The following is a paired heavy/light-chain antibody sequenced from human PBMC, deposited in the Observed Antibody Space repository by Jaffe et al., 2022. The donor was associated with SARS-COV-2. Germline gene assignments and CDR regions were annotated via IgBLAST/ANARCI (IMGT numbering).Light chain of an antibody. CDR1: SSDVGSYNL. J-gene: IGLJ2*01. CDR3: CSYAGSSTFRRV. CDR2: EGS. V-gene: IGLV2-23*01. Sequence: QSALTQPASVSGSPGQSITISCTGTSSDVGSYNLVSWYQQHPGKAPKLMIYEGSKRPSGVSNRFSGSKSGNTASLTISGLQAEDEADYYCCSYAGSSTFRRVFGGGTKLTVL.
Heavy chain of an antibody. CDR3: TTDEWKEEWERQIVVASKTEDAFDI. D-gene: IGHD1-26*01. Sequence: EVQLVESGGGLVKPGGSLRLSCAASGFTFSNAWMSWVRQAPGKGLEWVGRIKSKTDGGTTDYAAPVKGRFTISRDDSKNTLYLQMNSLKTEDTAVYYCTTDEWKEEWERQIVVASKTEDAFDIWGQGTMVTVSS. CDR2: IKSKTDGGTT. J-gene: IGHJ3*02. CDR1: GFTFSNAW. V-gene: IGHV3-15*01.